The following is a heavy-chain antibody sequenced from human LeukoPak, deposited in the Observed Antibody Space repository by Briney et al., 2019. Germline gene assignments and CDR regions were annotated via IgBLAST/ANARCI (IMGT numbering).Heavy chain of an antibody. D-gene: IGHD3-10*01. V-gene: IGHV3-73*01. J-gene: IGHJ4*02. CDR2: ITSKASTYAT. Sequence: GGSLRLSCAASGFSFSGSSMHWVRQASGQGLEWVGRITSKASTYATAYAASVRGRFTISRDDSKNTAYLQMNSLKTEDTAVYYCTRRVGGEETFDYWGQGTLVTVSS. CDR1: GFSFSGSS. CDR3: TRRVGGEETFDY.